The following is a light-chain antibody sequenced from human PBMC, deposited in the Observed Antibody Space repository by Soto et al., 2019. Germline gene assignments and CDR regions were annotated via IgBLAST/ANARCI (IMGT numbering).Light chain of an antibody. CDR2: GTS. CDR3: QSYDSTLSAYV. CDR1: SSNIGAGYP. Sequence: QSVLTQPPSVSGAPGQRVTIYCTGTSSNIGAGYPVHWYQQLPGTAPKLLIFGTSNRPSGVPDRFSGSRSGLAITGLQAEDEADYYCQSYDSTLSAYVFGAGTKLTVL. V-gene: IGLV1-40*01. J-gene: IGLJ1*01.